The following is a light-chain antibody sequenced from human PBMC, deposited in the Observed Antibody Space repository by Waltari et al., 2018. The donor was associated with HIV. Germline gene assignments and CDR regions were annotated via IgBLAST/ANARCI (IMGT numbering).Light chain of an antibody. Sequence: QSALTQPRSVSGSPGQSVTISCTGTSSDVGGYNYVSWYQQHPGKAPKLMIYDVSKRPSGVPVLFSGSKSGNTASLTISGLQAEDEADYYCCSYAGSYTHVVFGGGTKLTVL. CDR2: DVS. CDR1: SSDVGGYNY. CDR3: CSYAGSYTHVV. J-gene: IGLJ2*01. V-gene: IGLV2-11*01.